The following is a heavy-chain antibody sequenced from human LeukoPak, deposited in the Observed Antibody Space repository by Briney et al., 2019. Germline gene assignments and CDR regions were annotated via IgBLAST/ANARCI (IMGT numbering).Heavy chain of an antibody. V-gene: IGHV1-8*01. CDR1: GYTFTSYD. Sequence: ASVKVSCKASGYTFTSYDINWVRQATGQGLEWMGWMNPNSGNTGYAQKFQGRVTMTRNTSISTAYMELSSLRPEDTAVYYCARGLRDRGPRRYYYYYMDVWGKGTTVTVSS. CDR2: MNPNSGNT. J-gene: IGHJ6*03. D-gene: IGHD1-14*01. CDR3: ARGLRDRGPRRYYYYYMDV.